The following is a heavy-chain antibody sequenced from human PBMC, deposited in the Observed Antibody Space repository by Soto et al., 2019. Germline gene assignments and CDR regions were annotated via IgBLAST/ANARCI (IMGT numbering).Heavy chain of an antibody. V-gene: IGHV4-34*01. CDR2: INHSGST. D-gene: IGHD6-19*01. Sequence: PSETLSLTCAVYGGSFSGYYWSWIRQPPGKGLEWIGEINHSGSTNYNPSLKSRVTISVDTSKNQFSLKLSSVTAADTAVYYCARVPLRERLNLYSSGPNDYWGQGTLVTVSS. J-gene: IGHJ4*02. CDR1: GGSFSGYY. CDR3: ARVPLRERLNLYSSGPNDY.